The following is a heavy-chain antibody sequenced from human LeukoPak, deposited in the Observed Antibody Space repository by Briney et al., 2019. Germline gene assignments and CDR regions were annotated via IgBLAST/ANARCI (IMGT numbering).Heavy chain of an antibody. J-gene: IGHJ4*02. D-gene: IGHD6-13*01. CDR3: ARVKGAAAGTRPFDY. Sequence: SETLSLTCTVSGGSISSYYWSWIRQPAGKGLEWIGRIYTSGSTNYNPSLKSRVTISVDTSKNQFSLKLSSVTAADTAVYYCARVKGAAAGTRPFDYWGQGTLVTVSS. CDR2: IYTSGST. CDR1: GGSISSYY. V-gene: IGHV4-4*07.